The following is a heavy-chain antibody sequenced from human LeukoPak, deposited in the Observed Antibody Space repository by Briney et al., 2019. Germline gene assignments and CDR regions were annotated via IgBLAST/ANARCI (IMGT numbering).Heavy chain of an antibody. V-gene: IGHV4-59*12. CDR1: GGSLIPYY. Sequence: SETLSLTCTVSGGSLIPYYWSWIRQPPGKGLEWIGYIYHSGTTNYSPPLKGRATLSVDTSKNQFSLKLSSVTAADTAVYYCARGDRGLFDYWGQGTLVTVSS. J-gene: IGHJ4*02. CDR3: ARGDRGLFDY. D-gene: IGHD5-12*01. CDR2: IYHSGTT.